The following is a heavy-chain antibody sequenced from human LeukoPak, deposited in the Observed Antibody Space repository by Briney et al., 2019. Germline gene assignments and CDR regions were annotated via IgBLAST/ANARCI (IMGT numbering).Heavy chain of an antibody. D-gene: IGHD2/OR15-2a*01. CDR2: ITVSGNT. J-gene: IGHJ4*02. CDR3: AKAPVTTCSGEYCYPFDY. V-gene: IGHV3-23*01. CDR1: GFTFSSYA. Sequence: ASLRLSCAASGFTFSSYAMSWVRQAPGKGLEWVSAITVSGNTYHADAVKGRFTISRDTSKNTLYLQMNRPRAEDEAVYYCAKAPVTTCSGEYCYPFDYWGQGTLVTVYS.